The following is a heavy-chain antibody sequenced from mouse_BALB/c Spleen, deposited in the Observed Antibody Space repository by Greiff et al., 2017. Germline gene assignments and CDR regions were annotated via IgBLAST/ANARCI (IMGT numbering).Heavy chain of an antibody. CDR2: ISYDGSN. D-gene: IGHD2-14*01. CDR3: ARVAYYRYDGFAY. V-gene: IGHV3-6*02. Sequence: VQLKESGPGLVKPSQSLSLTCSVTGYSITSGYYWNWIRQFPGNKLEWMGYISYDGSNNYNPSLKNRISITRDTSKNQFFLKLNSVTTEDTATYYCARVAYYRYDGFAYWGQGTLVTVSA. CDR1: GYSITSGYY. J-gene: IGHJ3*01.